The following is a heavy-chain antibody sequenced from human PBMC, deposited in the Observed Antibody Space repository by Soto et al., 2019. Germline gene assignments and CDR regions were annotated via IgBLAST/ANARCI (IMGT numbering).Heavy chain of an antibody. J-gene: IGHJ4*02. D-gene: IGHD6-6*01. V-gene: IGHV3-30*03. Sequence: VQLVESGGGVVQPGKSLRLSCAASGFTFSSYAMHWARQAPGKGLEWVTVISIRGGDEYYAESVRGRFTISREDSKKTLYLQMDSLRVEDTAVYYCARGTIVARPHLDYWGQGTLVTVSS. CDR1: GFTFSSYA. CDR2: ISIRGGDE. CDR3: ARGTIVARPHLDY.